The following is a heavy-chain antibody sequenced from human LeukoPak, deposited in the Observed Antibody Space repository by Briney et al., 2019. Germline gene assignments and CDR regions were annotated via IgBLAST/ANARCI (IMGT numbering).Heavy chain of an antibody. CDR2: ISGSGGST. J-gene: IGHJ4*02. V-gene: IGHV3-23*01. D-gene: IGHD6-19*01. CDR3: ANSGYSSGWYVLSYFDY. Sequence: GGSLRLSCAASGFTVSSNYMSWVRQAPGKGLEWVSAISGSGGSTYYADSVKGRFTISRDNSKNTLYLQMNSLRAEDTAVYYCANSGYSSGWYVLSYFDYWGQGTLVTVSS. CDR1: GFTVSSNY.